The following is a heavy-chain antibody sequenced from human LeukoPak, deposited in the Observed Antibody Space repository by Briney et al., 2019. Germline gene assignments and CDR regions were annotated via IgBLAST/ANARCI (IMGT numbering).Heavy chain of an antibody. J-gene: IGHJ5*02. Sequence: SETLSLTCTVSGGSISSYYWSWIRQPPGKGLEWIGYIYRTGSTNYNPSLKSRVTITPDTSKSQFSLRLTSVTAADTAVYYCAREGTYGWYNWFDPWGQGTLVTVSS. D-gene: IGHD6-19*01. CDR1: GGSISSYY. CDR2: IYRTGST. CDR3: AREGTYGWYNWFDP. V-gene: IGHV4-59*01.